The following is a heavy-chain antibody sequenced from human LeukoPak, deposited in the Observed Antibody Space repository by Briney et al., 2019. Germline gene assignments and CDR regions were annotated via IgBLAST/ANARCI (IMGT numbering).Heavy chain of an antibody. CDR3: ARDGAVYDFWSGYYGGGDFDY. Sequence: PGGSLRLSCAASGFTFSSYGMHWVRQAPGKGLEWVSSISSSSSYIYYADSVKGRFTISRDNAKNSLYLQMNSLRAEDTAVYYCARDGAVYDFWSGYYGGGDFDYWGQGTLVTVSS. V-gene: IGHV3-21*01. J-gene: IGHJ4*02. D-gene: IGHD3-3*01. CDR2: ISSSSSYI. CDR1: GFTFSSYG.